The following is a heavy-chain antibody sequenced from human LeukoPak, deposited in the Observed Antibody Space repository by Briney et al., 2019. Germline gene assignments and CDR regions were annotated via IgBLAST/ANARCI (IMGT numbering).Heavy chain of an antibody. V-gene: IGHV3-23*01. CDR3: VKRPTVYLGDTADI. CDR2: IGGSGDST. CDR1: GFAFNTYM. Sequence: PGGSLRLSCAASGFAFNTYMMSWVRQAPGKGLEWVSSIGGSGDSTHYSDSVKGRFTISRDNSKNMLYLQMDSLRAEDTAIYYCVKRPTVYLGDTADIWGQGTMVTVSS. D-gene: IGHD2-21*01. J-gene: IGHJ3*02.